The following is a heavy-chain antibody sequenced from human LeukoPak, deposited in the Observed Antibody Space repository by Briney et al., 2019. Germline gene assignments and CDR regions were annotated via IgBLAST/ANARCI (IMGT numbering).Heavy chain of an antibody. CDR3: ARGGAFDY. Sequence: GGSLRLSCAASGFTFSSYAMHWVRQAPGKGLEWVAVISYDGSNKYYADSVKGRFTISRDNSKNTLYLQMNSLRAEDTAVYYCARGGAFDYWGRGTLVTVSS. CDR2: ISYDGSNK. V-gene: IGHV3-30-3*01. D-gene: IGHD1-26*01. J-gene: IGHJ4*02. CDR1: GFTFSSYA.